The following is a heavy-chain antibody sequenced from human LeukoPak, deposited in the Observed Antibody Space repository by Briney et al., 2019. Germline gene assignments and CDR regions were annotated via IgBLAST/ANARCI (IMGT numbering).Heavy chain of an antibody. J-gene: IGHJ4*02. CDR3: ARGYSSNYRVDY. Sequence: PRGSLRLSCAASGLTFSSYWMHWVRQAPGKGLVWVSRINNEESSTTYADSVKGRFTISRDNAKNTLYLQMNSLRAEDTAVYYCARGYSSNYRVDYWGQGTLGTVSP. CDR1: GLTFSSYW. D-gene: IGHD6-13*01. CDR2: INNEESST. V-gene: IGHV3-74*01.